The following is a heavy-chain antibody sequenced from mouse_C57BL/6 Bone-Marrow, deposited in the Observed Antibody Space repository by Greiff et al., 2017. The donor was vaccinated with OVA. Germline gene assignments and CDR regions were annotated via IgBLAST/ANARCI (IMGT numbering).Heavy chain of an antibody. CDR2: IYPSDSET. J-gene: IGHJ3*01. Sequence: QVQLKQPGAELVRPGSSVKLSCKASGYTFTSYWMDWVKQRPGQGLEWIGNIYPSDSETHYNQKFKDKATLTVDKSSSTAYMQLSSLTSEDSAVYYCARSKTNFFDYWGQGTLVTVSA. D-gene: IGHD4-1*01. CDR3: ARSKTNFFDY. V-gene: IGHV1-61*01. CDR1: GYTFTSYW.